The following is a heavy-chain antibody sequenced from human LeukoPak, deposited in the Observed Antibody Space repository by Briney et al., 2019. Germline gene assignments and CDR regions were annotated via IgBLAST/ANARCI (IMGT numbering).Heavy chain of an antibody. J-gene: IGHJ4*02. CDR1: GFTFSSYG. Sequence: GRSLRLSCAASGFTFSSYGTHWVRQAPGKGLEWVAVISYDGSNKYYADSVKGRFTISRDNSKNTLYLQMNSLRAEDTAVYYCVRQRRYYFDYWGQGTLVTVSS. V-gene: IGHV3-30*03. CDR3: VRQRRYYFDY. CDR2: ISYDGSNK. D-gene: IGHD6-25*01.